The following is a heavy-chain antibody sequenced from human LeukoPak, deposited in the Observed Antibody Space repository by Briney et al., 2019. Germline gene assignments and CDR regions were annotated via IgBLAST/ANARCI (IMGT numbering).Heavy chain of an antibody. J-gene: IGHJ3*02. CDR2: ISSSGSTI. CDR1: GFTFSSYE. Sequence: GGSLRLSCAASGFTFSSYEMNWVRQAPGKGLEWVSYISSSGSTIYYADSVKGRFTISRDNAKNSLYLQMNSLRAEDTAVYYCARDLWASGYNAPAFGISGQGTMVTVSS. D-gene: IGHD5-24*01. CDR3: ARDLWASGYNAPAFGI. V-gene: IGHV3-48*03.